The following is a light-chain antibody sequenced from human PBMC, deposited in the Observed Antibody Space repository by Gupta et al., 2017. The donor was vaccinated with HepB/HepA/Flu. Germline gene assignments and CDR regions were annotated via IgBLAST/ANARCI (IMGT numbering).Light chain of an antibody. CDR3: QQRSNWLT. CDR2: DAS. J-gene: IGKJ4*01. Sequence: EILLTQSPATLSLSPGERATRSCRASQSVSSYLAWYQQKPGQAPRLLIYDASNRATGIPARFSGSGPGTDFTLTSSSREPEDFAVYYCQQRSNWLTFGGGTKVEIK. CDR1: QSVSSY. V-gene: IGKV3D-11*02.